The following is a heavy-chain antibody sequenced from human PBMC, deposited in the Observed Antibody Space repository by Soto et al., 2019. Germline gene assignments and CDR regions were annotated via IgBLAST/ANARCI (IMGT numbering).Heavy chain of an antibody. J-gene: IGHJ4*02. V-gene: IGHV3-23*01. CDR1: VFTFSSYA. Sequence: GSLRLSCAASVFTFSSYAMSWVRQAPGKGLEWVSAISGSGGSTYYADSVKGRFTISRDNSKNTLYLQMNSLRAEDTAVYYCAKDIALMPSSIAAAGSTTFDYWGQGTLVTVSS. D-gene: IGHD6-13*01. CDR2: ISGSGGST. CDR3: AKDIALMPSSIAAAGSTTFDY.